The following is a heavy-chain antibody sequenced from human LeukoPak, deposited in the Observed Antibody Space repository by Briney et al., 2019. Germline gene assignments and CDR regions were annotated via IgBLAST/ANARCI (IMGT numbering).Heavy chain of an antibody. D-gene: IGHD4-17*01. Sequence: ETLSLTCTVSGGSFSIHNWGWVRQPPGEGLEGGGYISYIGGTNYNASLKRRVTISVDKSKNQFSLKMSSVTGADAAVYFCARGPTTVTIVSDLWGQGTIVTVSS. CDR2: ISYIGGT. V-gene: IGHV4-59*11. CDR3: ARGPTTVTIVSDL. CDR1: GGSFSIHN. J-gene: IGHJ3*01.